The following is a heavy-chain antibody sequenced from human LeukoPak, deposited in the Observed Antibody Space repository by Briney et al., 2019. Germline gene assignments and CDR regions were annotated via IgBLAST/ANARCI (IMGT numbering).Heavy chain of an antibody. Sequence: PGGSLRLSCAASGFTFSDSWMNWVRQAPGKGPEWVANINQDRSETHYVESVTGRFTISRDNAKNSLYLQMNSLRVEDTALYYCATGHYRDPAGWGQGALVTVSA. D-gene: IGHD5-24*01. V-gene: IGHV3-7*01. J-gene: IGHJ1*01. CDR1: GFTFSDSW. CDR3: ATGHYRDPAG. CDR2: INQDRSET.